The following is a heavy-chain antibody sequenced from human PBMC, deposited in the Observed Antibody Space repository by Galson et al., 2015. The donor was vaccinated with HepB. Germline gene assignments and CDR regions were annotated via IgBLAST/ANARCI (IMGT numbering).Heavy chain of an antibody. D-gene: IGHD3-22*01. CDR2: ISGTGGSS. CDR3: ARKYDSSGYFDY. Sequence: LRLSCAASGFTFSGYAMGWVRQAPGKGLEWVSTISGTGGSSQYADSVKGRFTISSDNSKNTLYLQMNSLRAEDTAVYYCARKYDSSGYFDYWGQGTLVTVSS. J-gene: IGHJ4*02. V-gene: IGHV3-23*01. CDR1: GFTFSGYA.